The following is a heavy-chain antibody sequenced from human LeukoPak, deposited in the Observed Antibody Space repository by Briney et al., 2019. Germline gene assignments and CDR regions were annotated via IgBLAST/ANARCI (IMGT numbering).Heavy chain of an antibody. V-gene: IGHV3-48*01. Sequence: PGGSLRLSCAASGFTFSIYSMNWVRQAPGKGLEWVSYISSSSSTIYYADSVKGRFTISRDNAKNSLYLQMNSLRAEDTAVYYCAISGSDYDFWSGYYSIYGMDVWGQGTTVTVSS. CDR1: GFTFSIYS. CDR2: ISSSSSTI. CDR3: AISGSDYDFWSGYYSIYGMDV. J-gene: IGHJ6*02. D-gene: IGHD3-3*01.